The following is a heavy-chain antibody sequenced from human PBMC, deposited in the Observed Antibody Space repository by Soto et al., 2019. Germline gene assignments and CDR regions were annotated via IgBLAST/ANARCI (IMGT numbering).Heavy chain of an antibody. J-gene: IGHJ4*02. CDR2: VGGSGTST. CDR1: GFTFSSYA. D-gene: IGHD6-6*01. V-gene: IGHV3-23*01. Sequence: EVQLLESGGGLVQPGGSLRLSCAASGFTFSSYAMSWVRQAPGKGLEWVSAVGGSGTSTYYADSVNGRFTISRDNSKNTLYLEMNSLRAEDTAVYYCAHHQRTTARQLGYFDYWGQGTLVTVSS. CDR3: AHHQRTTARQLGYFDY.